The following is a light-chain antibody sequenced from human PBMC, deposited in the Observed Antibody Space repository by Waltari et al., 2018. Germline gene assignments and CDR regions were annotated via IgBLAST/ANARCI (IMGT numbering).Light chain of an antibody. CDR1: QSVSDHVKNKNY. CDR2: WAS. V-gene: IGKV4-1*01. J-gene: IGKJ1*01. CDR3: QQYYNAPPT. Sequence: DIVMTQSPDSLTVSPGERATINCRSSQSVSDHVKNKNYLACYRKKPGQPPKLLISWASTREFGVPDRFSASGSGTEFTLTISSLQPEDVAVYYCQQYYNAPPTFGQGTKVEIK.